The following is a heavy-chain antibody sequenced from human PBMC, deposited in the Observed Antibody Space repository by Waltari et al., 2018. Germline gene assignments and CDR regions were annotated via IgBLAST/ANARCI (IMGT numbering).Heavy chain of an antibody. J-gene: IGHJ6*02. CDR1: GFTFDDFA. V-gene: IGHV3-43*02. D-gene: IGHD3-9*01. Sequence: EVQLEESGGGVVQPGGSLRLSCAASGFTFDDFAMHWVRRAPGQGLEWVPLITGDGRNTYYADSVKGRFAISRDNGKDFLYLQMNSLRPEDTALYYCVKEAAGYDSLIANGLDVWGQGTTVTVSS. CDR3: VKEAAGYDSLIANGLDV. CDR2: ITGDGRNT.